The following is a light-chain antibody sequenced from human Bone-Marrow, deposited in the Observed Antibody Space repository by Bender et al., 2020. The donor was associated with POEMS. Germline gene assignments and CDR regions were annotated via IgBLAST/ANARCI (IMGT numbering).Light chain of an antibody. CDR2: QDT. J-gene: IGLJ2*01. Sequence: SYELTQPPSVSVSPGQTATITCSGEKLGEEYACWYQQKPGQSPVVVIYQDTKRPSGIPERFSGSNSGNTATLTISGTQTMDEGDYYCQSWGSNTAVFGGGTKLTVL. CDR3: QSWGSNTAV. CDR1: KLGEEY. V-gene: IGLV3-1*01.